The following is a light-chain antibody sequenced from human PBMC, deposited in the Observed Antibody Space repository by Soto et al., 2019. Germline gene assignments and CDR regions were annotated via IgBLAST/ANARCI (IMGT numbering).Light chain of an antibody. J-gene: IGKJ4*01. CDR2: DAS. Sequence: EIVLTQSPATLSLSPGERATLSCRASQSVSSYLAWYQQKPGQAPRLLIYDASNRATGIPARFSGSGSVTDFTLTISSLEPEDSAVYYCQQRSNWPRLFGGGTKVEIK. CDR1: QSVSSY. CDR3: QQRSNWPRL. V-gene: IGKV3-11*01.